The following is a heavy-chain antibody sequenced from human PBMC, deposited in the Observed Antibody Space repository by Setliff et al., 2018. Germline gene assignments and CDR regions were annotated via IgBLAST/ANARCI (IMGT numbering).Heavy chain of an antibody. D-gene: IGHD3-22*01. CDR3: STGPRDSRNYLNWIGH. CDR1: GITFKNAW. Sequence: GGSLRLSCAVSGITFKNAWMTWVRQSPGKGLEWVGRIKSKSEGEARDYAAPVKGRFTISRDDSKQIVYLQMNGLKIEDTAVYYCSTGPRDSRNYLNWIGHWGQGALVTSPQ. J-gene: IGHJ5*02. CDR2: IKSKSEGEAR. V-gene: IGHV3-15*01.